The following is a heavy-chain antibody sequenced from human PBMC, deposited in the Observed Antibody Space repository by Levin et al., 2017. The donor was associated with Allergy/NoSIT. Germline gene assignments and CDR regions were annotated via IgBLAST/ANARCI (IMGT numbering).Heavy chain of an antibody. V-gene: IGHV4-61*01. Sequence: KSSETLSLTCTVSGGPVSSGNFYWSWIRQPPGKGLEWIGFISYSGSTNYNPSLKSRVTISVDTSKNQFSLKLSSVTAADTAVYYCARDGSGFSAYEFDYWGQGTLVTVSS. CDR1: GGPVSSGNFY. J-gene: IGHJ4*02. CDR3: ARDGSGFSAYEFDY. CDR2: ISYSGST. D-gene: IGHD5-12*01.